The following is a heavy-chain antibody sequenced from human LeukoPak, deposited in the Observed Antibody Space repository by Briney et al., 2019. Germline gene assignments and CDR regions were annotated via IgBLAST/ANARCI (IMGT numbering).Heavy chain of an antibody. CDR2: INHSGST. Sequence: PSETLSLTCAVYGGSFSGYYWSWIRQPPGKGLEWIGEINHSGSTNYNPSPRSRVTISVDTSKNQFSLKLSSVTAADTAVYYCARISGGVYYYYYYGMDVWGQGTTVTVSS. CDR1: GGSFSGYY. V-gene: IGHV4-34*01. J-gene: IGHJ6*02. D-gene: IGHD3-10*01. CDR3: ARISGGVYYYYYYGMDV.